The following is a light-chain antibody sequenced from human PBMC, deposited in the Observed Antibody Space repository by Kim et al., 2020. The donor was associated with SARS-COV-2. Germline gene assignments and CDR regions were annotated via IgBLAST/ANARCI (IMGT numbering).Light chain of an antibody. CDR3: QQYNNWYS. CDR2: GAS. CDR1: QSVSSN. V-gene: IGKV3-15*01. J-gene: IGKJ2*03. Sequence: LSVSTGERVTLPCRASQSVSSNLAWYQQKPGQAPRLLNYGASTRATGIPARFSGSGSGTEFTLTISSLQSEDFAVYYCQQYNNWYSFGQGTKLEI.